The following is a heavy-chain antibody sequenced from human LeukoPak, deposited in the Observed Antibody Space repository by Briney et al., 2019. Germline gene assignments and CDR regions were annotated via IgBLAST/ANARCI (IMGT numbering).Heavy chain of an antibody. CDR3: ARLGGAYFKGGMDV. D-gene: IGHD2-21*01. Sequence: SETLSLTCTVSGGSISSGDYYWGWIRQPPGKGLEWIGSIYYSGTTYYNASLKSRITMSLATSRTQFYLMLSSVTAADTAVYYCARLGGAYFKGGMDVWGQGTTVTVSS. CDR1: GGSISSGDYY. J-gene: IGHJ6*02. CDR2: IYYSGTT. V-gene: IGHV4-39*07.